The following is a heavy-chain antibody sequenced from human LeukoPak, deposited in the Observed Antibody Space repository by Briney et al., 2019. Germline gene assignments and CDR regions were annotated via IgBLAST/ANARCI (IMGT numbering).Heavy chain of an antibody. D-gene: IGHD3-22*01. J-gene: IGHJ5*02. CDR1: GGSISSGGYY. CDR3: ARDKSYYDSSGYSRAGWFDP. CDR2: IYYSGST. V-gene: IGHV4-31*03. Sequence: KSSETLSLTCTVSGGSISSGGYYWSWIRQHPGKGLEWIGYIYYSGSTYYNPSLKSRVTISVDTYKNQFSLKLSSVTAADTAVYYCARDKSYYDSSGYSRAGWFDPWGQGTLVTVSS.